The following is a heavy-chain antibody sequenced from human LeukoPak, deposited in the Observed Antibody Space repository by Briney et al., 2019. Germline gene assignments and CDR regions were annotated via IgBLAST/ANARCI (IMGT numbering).Heavy chain of an antibody. J-gene: IGHJ4*02. CDR1: GFALTSSG. CDR3: AKDYGAAGVTMGDY. CDR2: IRVSGGGT. D-gene: IGHD6-13*01. Sequence: GGSLRLSCAASGFALTSSGMRWVRQAPGKGLEWVSAIRVSGGGTFYADTVKGRFTIYRDNSKNTLYLHMNSLRAEDTAVNYCAKDYGAAGVTMGDYWGQGPLVTVSS. V-gene: IGHV3-23*01.